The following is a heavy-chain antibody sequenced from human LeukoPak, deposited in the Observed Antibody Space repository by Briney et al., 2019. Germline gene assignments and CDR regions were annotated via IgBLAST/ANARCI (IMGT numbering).Heavy chain of an antibody. Sequence: HPGGSLRLSCAASGFTFSSYSMNWVRQAPGKGLEWVSYISSSSSTIYYADSVKGRFTISRDNAKNSLYLQMNSLRAEDTAVYYCARAEVTMVRGVIITPLDYWGQGTLVTVSS. D-gene: IGHD3-10*01. J-gene: IGHJ4*02. CDR3: ARAEVTMVRGVIITPLDY. CDR1: GFTFSSYS. CDR2: ISSSSSTI. V-gene: IGHV3-48*04.